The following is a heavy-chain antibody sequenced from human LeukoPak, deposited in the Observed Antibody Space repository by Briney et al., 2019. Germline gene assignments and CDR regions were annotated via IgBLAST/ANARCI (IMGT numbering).Heavy chain of an antibody. CDR3: PRGDGAYCGGDCYYAFDI. CDR2: ISYDGSNK. J-gene: IGHJ3*02. CDR1: GFTFSSYA. Sequence: GGSLRLSCAASGFTFSSYAMHWVRQAPGKGLEWVAVISYDGSNKYYADSVKGRFTISRDNSKNTLYLQMNSLRAEDTAVYYCPRGDGAYCGGDCYYAFDIWGQGTMVTVSS. V-gene: IGHV3-30-3*01. D-gene: IGHD2-21*02.